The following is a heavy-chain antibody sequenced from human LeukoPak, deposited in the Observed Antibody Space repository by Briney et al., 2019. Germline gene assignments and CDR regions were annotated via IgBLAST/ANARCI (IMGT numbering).Heavy chain of an antibody. CDR2: INPNSGGT. V-gene: IGHV1-2*02. CDR3: ATSYVWGSYRPNPFDY. J-gene: IGHJ4*02. CDR1: GYTFTGYY. D-gene: IGHD3-16*02. Sequence: GASVKVCCKASGYTFTGYYMHWVRQAPGQGLEWMGWINPNSGGTNYAQKFQGRVTMTRDTSISTAYMELSRLRSDDTAVYYCATSYVWGSYRPNPFDYWGQGTLVTVSS.